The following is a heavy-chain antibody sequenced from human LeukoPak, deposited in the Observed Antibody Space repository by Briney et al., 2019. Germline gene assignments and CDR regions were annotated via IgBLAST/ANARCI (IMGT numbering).Heavy chain of an antibody. CDR3: ATPLYYYGSGSYPHYLDY. J-gene: IGHJ4*02. CDR1: GFTFDDNG. Sequence: GGSLRLSCAASGFTFDDNGMSWVRQAPGKGLEWVSGLNWNGGTTGYADSVKGRFTVSRDNAKNFLYLQMNSLRAEDTALYYCATPLYYYGSGSYPHYLDYWGQGTLVTVSS. D-gene: IGHD3-10*01. CDR2: LNWNGGTT. V-gene: IGHV3-20*04.